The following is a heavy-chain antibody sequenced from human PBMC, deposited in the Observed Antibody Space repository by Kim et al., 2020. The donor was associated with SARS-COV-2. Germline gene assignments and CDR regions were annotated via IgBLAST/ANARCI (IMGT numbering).Heavy chain of an antibody. Sequence: SETLSLTCAVYGGSFSGYYWSWIRQPPGKGLEWIGEINHSGSTNYNPSLKSRVTISVDTSKNQFSLKLSSVTAADTAVYYCARGDYDYVWGSYRYPLFDYWGQGTLVTVSS. CDR1: GGSFSGYY. D-gene: IGHD3-16*02. J-gene: IGHJ4*02. CDR2: INHSGST. CDR3: ARGDYDYVWGSYRYPLFDY. V-gene: IGHV4-34*01.